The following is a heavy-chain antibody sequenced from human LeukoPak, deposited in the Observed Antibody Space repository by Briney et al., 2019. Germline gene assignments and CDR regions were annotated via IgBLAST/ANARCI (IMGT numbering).Heavy chain of an antibody. D-gene: IGHD3-22*01. V-gene: IGHV1-69*13. J-gene: IGHJ4*02. Sequence: ASVKVSCKASGGTFSSYAISWVRQAPGQGLEWMGGIIPIFGTANYAQKFQGRVTITADESTSTAYMELSSLRSEDTAVYYCARGEGYYDSSGYPPDYFDYWGQGTLVTVSS. CDR1: GGTFSSYA. CDR3: ARGEGYYDSSGYPPDYFDY. CDR2: IIPIFGTA.